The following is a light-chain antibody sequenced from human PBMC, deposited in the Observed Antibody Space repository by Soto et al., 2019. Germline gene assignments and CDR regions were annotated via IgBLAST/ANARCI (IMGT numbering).Light chain of an antibody. CDR2: AAS. CDR3: QQANSFPLT. CDR1: QGISSW. J-gene: IGKJ4*01. Sequence: DIQMTQSPSSVSASVGDRVTITCRASQGISSWLDWYQQKPVKAPKLLIYAASSLQSGVPSRFSGSGSGTDFTLTISSLQPEDFATYYCQQANSFPLTFGGGTKVEIK. V-gene: IGKV1-12*01.